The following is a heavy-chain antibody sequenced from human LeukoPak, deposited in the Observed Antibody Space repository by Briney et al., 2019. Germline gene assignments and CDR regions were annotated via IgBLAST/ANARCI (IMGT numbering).Heavy chain of an antibody. CDR2: IYYSGST. V-gene: IGHV4-39*02. Sequence: SETLSLTCAVSGGSISSSSYYWGWIRQPPGKGLVWIVSIYYSGSTYYNPSLKSRVTISVDTSKNQFSLKLTSVTAADTAVYYCAREGEHYDFLTGYRTGPNAFDIWGQGTMVTVSS. CDR1: GGSISSSSYY. D-gene: IGHD3-9*01. J-gene: IGHJ3*02. CDR3: AREGEHYDFLTGYRTGPNAFDI.